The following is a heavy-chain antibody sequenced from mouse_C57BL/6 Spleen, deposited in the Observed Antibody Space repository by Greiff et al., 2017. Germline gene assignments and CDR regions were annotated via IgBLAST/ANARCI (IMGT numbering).Heavy chain of an antibody. Sequence: QVQLQQSGPELVKPGASVKISCKASGYAFSSSWMNWVKQRPGKGLEWIGRIYPGDGDTNYNGQFKGKATLTADKSSSTAYMQLSSMTSEDSAVYFCARFNTGFDYWGQGTTLTVSS. CDR1: GYAFSSSW. CDR3: ARFNTGFDY. CDR2: IYPGDGDT. V-gene: IGHV1-82*01. J-gene: IGHJ2*01.